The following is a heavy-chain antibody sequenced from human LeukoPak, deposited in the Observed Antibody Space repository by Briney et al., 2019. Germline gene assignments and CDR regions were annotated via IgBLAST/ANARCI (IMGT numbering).Heavy chain of an antibody. V-gene: IGHV5-10-1*01. J-gene: IGHJ5*02. CDR1: GYXFTSYW. Sequence: GESLKISCNGSGYXFTSYWISWVRQMPGKGLEWIGRIDPSDSYTNYSPSFQGHVTISADKSINTAYLQWSSLKASDTTMYYCARLGSNNYFDPWGQGTLVTVSS. D-gene: IGHD7-27*01. CDR2: IDPSDSYT. CDR3: ARLGSNNYFDP.